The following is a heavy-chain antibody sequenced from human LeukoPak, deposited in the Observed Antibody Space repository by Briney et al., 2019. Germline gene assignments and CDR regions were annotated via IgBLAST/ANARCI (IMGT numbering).Heavy chain of an antibody. CDR1: GFTFSSYS. CDR3: ARDCFAENNY. Sequence: PGGSLRLSCAASGFTFSSYSMNWVRQVPGKGLEWVANIKQDGSETYYVDSVRGRFTISRDNARKSLYLQMNSLRVEDTAVYFCARDCFAENNYWGQGILVTVSS. V-gene: IGHV3-7*01. J-gene: IGHJ4*02. D-gene: IGHD2-21*01. CDR2: IKQDGSET.